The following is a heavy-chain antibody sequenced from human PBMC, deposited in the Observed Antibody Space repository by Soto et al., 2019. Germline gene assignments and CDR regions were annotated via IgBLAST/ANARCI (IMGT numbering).Heavy chain of an antibody. D-gene: IGHD3-22*01. CDR1: GFTFSSYA. V-gene: IGHV3-23*01. J-gene: IGHJ4*02. CDR2: ISGSGGST. Sequence: EVQLLESGGGLVQPGGSLRLSCAASGFTFSSYAMSWVRQAPGKGLEWVSAISGSGGSTYYADSVKGRFTISRDNSKNTLYLQMNSLRAEDTAVYYCAKDNLFEGGGDSSGYCGDWGQGTLVTVSS. CDR3: AKDNLFEGGGDSSGYCGD.